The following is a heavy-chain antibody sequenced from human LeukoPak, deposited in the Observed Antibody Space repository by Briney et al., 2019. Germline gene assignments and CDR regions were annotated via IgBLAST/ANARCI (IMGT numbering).Heavy chain of an antibody. Sequence: GGSLRLSCAASGFSFRTYGMHWVRQAPGKGLEWVAVISYDGSNKYYADSVKGRFTISRDNAKNSLYLQMNSLRAEDTAVYYCARFPTGAFDYWGQGTLVTVSS. J-gene: IGHJ4*02. CDR2: ISYDGSNK. V-gene: IGHV3-30*03. CDR1: GFSFRTYG. D-gene: IGHD7-27*01. CDR3: ARFPTGAFDY.